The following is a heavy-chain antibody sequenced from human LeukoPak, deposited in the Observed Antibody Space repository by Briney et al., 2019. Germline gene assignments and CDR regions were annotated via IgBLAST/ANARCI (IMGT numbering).Heavy chain of an antibody. J-gene: IGHJ4*02. D-gene: IGHD3-16*01. V-gene: IGHV4-39*02. Sequence: SETLSLTCTVSGGSISSSSYYWGWIRQPPGKGLEWIGSIYYGGITYYNPSLKSRVTISVDTSKNQFSLKLSSVTAADTAVYYCAREDPGGGSSFDYWGQGTLVTLSS. CDR3: AREDPGGGSSFDY. CDR2: IYYGGIT. CDR1: GGSISSSSYY.